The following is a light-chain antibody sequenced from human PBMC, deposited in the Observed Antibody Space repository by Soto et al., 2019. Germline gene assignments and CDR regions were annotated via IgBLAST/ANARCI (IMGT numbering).Light chain of an antibody. CDR3: GTWDSSLSAGV. V-gene: IGLV3-21*02. Sequence: SYELTQPPSVSVAPGQTARITCGGNNIGSKSVHWYQQKPGQAPVLVVYDGSDRPSGIPDRFSGSKSGTSATLGITGLQTGDEADYYCGTWDSSLSAGVFGGGTK. J-gene: IGLJ2*01. CDR2: DGS. CDR1: NIGSKS.